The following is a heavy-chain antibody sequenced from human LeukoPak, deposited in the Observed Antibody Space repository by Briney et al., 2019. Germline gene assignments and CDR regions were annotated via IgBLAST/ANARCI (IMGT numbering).Heavy chain of an antibody. D-gene: IGHD4-17*01. CDR1: GGSISNTIYY. Sequence: PSETLSLTCTVSGGSISNTIYYWGWIRQPPGKGLEWLGTAYYTGSTYYNPSLKSRVTISVGTSQNQFSLKLSSVTASDTAVYYCARHGYGDYVVAFDVWGQGTMVTVSS. CDR3: ARHGYGDYVVAFDV. V-gene: IGHV4-39*01. CDR2: AYYTGST. J-gene: IGHJ3*01.